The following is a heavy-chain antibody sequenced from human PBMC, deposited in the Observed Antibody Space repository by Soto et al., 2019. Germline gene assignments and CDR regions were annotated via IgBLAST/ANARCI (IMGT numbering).Heavy chain of an antibody. CDR2: ISYDGSNK. D-gene: IGHD3-22*01. CDR1: GFTFSSYA. Sequence: GSLRLSCAASGFTFSSYAMHWVRQAPGKGLEWVAVISYDGSNKYYADSVKGRFTISRDNSKNTLYLQMNSLRAEDTAVYYCVRVARESIPYYTYYFDHWGQGTLVTVS. CDR3: VRVARESIPYYTYYFDH. J-gene: IGHJ4*02. V-gene: IGHV3-30-3*01.